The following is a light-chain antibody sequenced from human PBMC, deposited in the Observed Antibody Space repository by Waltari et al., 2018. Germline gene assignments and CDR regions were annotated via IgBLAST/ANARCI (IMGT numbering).Light chain of an antibody. Sequence: QSALTQPPSASGSPGQSVTISCTGTSSDVGASNFFSWHQQHPGKAPKLMIYEVSKRPSGVPDRFSGSKSGNTASLIVSGLQAEDEADYYCSSYTGSNNSLVFGGGTKLTVL. CDR3: SSYTGSNNSLV. CDR1: SSDVGASNF. J-gene: IGLJ3*02. V-gene: IGLV2-8*01. CDR2: EVS.